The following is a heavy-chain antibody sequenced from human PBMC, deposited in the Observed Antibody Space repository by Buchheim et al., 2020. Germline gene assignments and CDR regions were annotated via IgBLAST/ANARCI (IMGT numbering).Heavy chain of an antibody. CDR1: GFTFSSYG. V-gene: IGHV3-33*01. D-gene: IGHD3-22*01. J-gene: IGHJ6*02. Sequence: QVQLVESGGGVVQPGRSLRLSCAASGFTFSSYGMHWVRQAPGKGLEWVAVIWYDGSNKYYADSVKGRFTISRDNSKHTLYLQMNSLRAEDTAVYYCARVRSQYYYYYGMDVWGQGTT. CDR3: ARVRSQYYYYYGMDV. CDR2: IWYDGSNK.